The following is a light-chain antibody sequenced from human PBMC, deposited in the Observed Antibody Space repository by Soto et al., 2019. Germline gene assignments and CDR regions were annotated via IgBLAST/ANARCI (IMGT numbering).Light chain of an antibody. J-gene: IGLJ3*02. CDR1: NIGSKS. V-gene: IGLV3-21*04. CDR2: YDS. Sequence: SYELTQPPSVSVAPGKTARITCGGNNIGSKSVHWYQQKPGQAPVLVIYYDSDRPSGIPERFSGSNSGNTATLTISRVEAGDEADYYCQVWDSSSDHATVVVGGGTKLTV. CDR3: QVWDSSSDHATVV.